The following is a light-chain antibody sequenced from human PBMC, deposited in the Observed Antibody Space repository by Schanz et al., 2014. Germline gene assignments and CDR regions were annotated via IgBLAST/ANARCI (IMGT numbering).Light chain of an antibody. CDR2: ANT. CDR3: QSYDSSLSGKV. CDR1: TSNIGAGYD. V-gene: IGLV1-40*01. Sequence: QSVLTQPPSVSAAPGQKVTISCSGSTSNIGAGYDVHWYQQLPGTAPKLLIYANTNRPSGVPDRFSGSKSGASASLAITGLQAEDEADYYCQSYDSSLSGKVFGGGTKLTVL. J-gene: IGLJ3*02.